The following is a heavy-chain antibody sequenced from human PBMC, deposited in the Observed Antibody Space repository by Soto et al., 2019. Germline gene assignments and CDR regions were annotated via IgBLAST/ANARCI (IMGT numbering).Heavy chain of an antibody. V-gene: IGHV1-18*01. Sequence: GASVKVSCKASGYTFTSYGISWVRQAPGQGLEWMGWISAYNGNTNYAQKLQGRVTMTTDTSTSTAYMELRSLRSDDTAVYYCARGLDDFWSGYPNFDYWGQGTLVTVSS. CDR3: ARGLDDFWSGYPNFDY. CDR1: GYTFTSYG. J-gene: IGHJ4*02. CDR2: ISAYNGNT. D-gene: IGHD3-3*01.